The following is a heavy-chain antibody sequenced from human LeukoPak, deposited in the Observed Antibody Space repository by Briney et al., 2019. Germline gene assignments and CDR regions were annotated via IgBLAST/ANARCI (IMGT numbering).Heavy chain of an antibody. D-gene: IGHD5-12*01. CDR1: GFTFSDYN. CDR3: ARGGNSCYDVSFRYY. CDR2: IGRTSSYT. Sequence: GGSLRLSCAASGFTFSDYNMSWIRQAPGKGLEWVSYIGRTSSYTNYADSVKGRFTISRDNAKNSLYLQMNSLRAEDTAVYYCARGGNSCYDVSFRYYWRQGTLVTVSS. V-gene: IGHV3-11*06. J-gene: IGHJ4*02.